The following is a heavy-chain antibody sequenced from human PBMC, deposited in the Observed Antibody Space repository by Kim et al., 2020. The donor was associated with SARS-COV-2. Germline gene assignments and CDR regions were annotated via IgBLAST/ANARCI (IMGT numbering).Heavy chain of an antibody. J-gene: IGHJ6*02. CDR3: ARDQLAYNDFWSGYLPSYDGMDV. Sequence: GGSLRLSCAASGFTFSSYSMNWVRQAPGKGLEWVSYISSSSSTIYYADSVKGRFTISRDNAKNSLYLQMNSLRDEDTAVYYCARDQLAYNDFWSGYLPSYDGMDVWGQGTTVTVSS. CDR1: GFTFSSYS. CDR2: ISSSSSTI. V-gene: IGHV3-48*02. D-gene: IGHD3-3*01.